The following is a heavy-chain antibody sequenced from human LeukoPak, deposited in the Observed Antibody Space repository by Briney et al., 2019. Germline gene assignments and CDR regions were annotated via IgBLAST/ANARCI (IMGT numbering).Heavy chain of an antibody. CDR1: GFTFSSYV. D-gene: IGHD6-13*01. CDR2: ISGSGGNT. V-gene: IGHV3-23*01. CDR3: ARIMTQQMVFDY. Sequence: GGSLRLSCAASGFTFSSYVMSWVRQAPGKGLEWVSAISGSGGNTYYADSVKGRFTISRDNAKSSLYLQMNSLRAEDTAVYYCARIMTQQMVFDYWGQGTLVTVSS. J-gene: IGHJ4*02.